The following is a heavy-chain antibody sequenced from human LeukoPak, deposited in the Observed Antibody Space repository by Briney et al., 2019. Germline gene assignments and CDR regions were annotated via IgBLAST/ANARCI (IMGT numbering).Heavy chain of an antibody. J-gene: IGHJ4*02. D-gene: IGHD5-18*01. CDR2: IKQDGSEK. CDR1: GFTFSSYW. Sequence: GGSLRLSCAASGFTFSSYWMSWVRQAPGKGLEWVANIKQDGSEKYYVDPVKGRFTISRDNAKNSLYLQMNSLRAEDTAVYYCARGLNVDTAMGRLGDWGQGTLVTASS. V-gene: IGHV3-7*01. CDR3: ARGLNVDTAMGRLGD.